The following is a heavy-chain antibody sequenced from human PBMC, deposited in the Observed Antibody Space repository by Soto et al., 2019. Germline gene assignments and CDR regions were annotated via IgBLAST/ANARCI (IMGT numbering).Heavy chain of an antibody. V-gene: IGHV3-30-3*01. Sequence: PGGSLRLSCAASGFTFSSYAMHWVRQAPGKGLEWVAVISYDGSNKYYADSVKGRFTISRDNSKDTLYLQMNSLRAEDTAVYYCARDQWGSHLYCSNCYGMNVWRQGSTVTVSS. CDR3: ARDQWGSHLYCSNCYGMNV. CDR2: ISYDGSNK. CDR1: GFTFSSYA. D-gene: IGHD2-2*02. J-gene: IGHJ6*02.